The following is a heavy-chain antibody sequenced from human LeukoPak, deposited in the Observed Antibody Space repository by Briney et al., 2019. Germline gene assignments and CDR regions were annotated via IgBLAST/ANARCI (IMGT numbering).Heavy chain of an antibody. V-gene: IGHV1-46*03. D-gene: IGHD2-21*02. CDR3: AREMSPMTARPYSLEF. Sequence: ASVKVSCKASGGTFISYAISWVRQAPGQGLEWMGIINPSGGTTTYAQKFQGRVTMTRDTSTSTVYMELSSLRSEDTAVYYCAREMSPMTARPYSLEFWGQGTLVTVSS. CDR1: GGTFISYA. CDR2: INPSGGTT. J-gene: IGHJ4*02.